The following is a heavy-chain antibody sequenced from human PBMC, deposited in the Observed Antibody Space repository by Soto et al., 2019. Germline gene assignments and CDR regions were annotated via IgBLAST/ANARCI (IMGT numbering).Heavy chain of an antibody. CDR3: ARWWSGSRQGFDP. D-gene: IGHD3-3*01. CDR1: GGSISSGDYY. V-gene: IGHV4-31*03. Sequence: QVQLQESGPGLVKPSQTLSLTCTVSGGSISSGDYYWSWIRQHPGKGLEWIGYIYYRGSTYYNPSLKSRVTISVDTSKNQFSLKLSSVTAADTAVYYCARWWSGSRQGFDPWGQGNLVTVSS. CDR2: IYYRGST. J-gene: IGHJ5*02.